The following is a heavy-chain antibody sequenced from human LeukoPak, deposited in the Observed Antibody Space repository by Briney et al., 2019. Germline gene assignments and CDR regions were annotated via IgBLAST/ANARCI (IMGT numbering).Heavy chain of an antibody. D-gene: IGHD1-26*01. CDR3: AREWKWELPGGGYFYYYYYMDV. CDR1: GGSFSGYY. V-gene: IGHV4-34*01. Sequence: AAETLSLTCAVYGGSFSGYYWSWVRQPPGKGLEWVGEINHSGSTNYNPSLKSRVTISMDTSKNQFSLKLRSVTAADTAVYYCAREWKWELPGGGYFYYYYYMDVWGKGTTVTISS. CDR2: INHSGST. J-gene: IGHJ6*03.